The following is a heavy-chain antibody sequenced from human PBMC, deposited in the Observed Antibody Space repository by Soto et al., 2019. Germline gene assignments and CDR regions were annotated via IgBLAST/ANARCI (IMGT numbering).Heavy chain of an antibody. V-gene: IGHV4-59*01. CDR3: ARTAPRYSSGWYVGAHYYYYGMDV. CDR1: GGSISSYY. D-gene: IGHD6-19*01. J-gene: IGHJ6*02. Sequence: QVQLQESGPGLVKPSETLSLTCTVSGGSISSYYWSWIRQPPGKGLEWIGYIYYIGSTNYNPSLKIRVTISVDTSKNQFSLKLSSVTAADTAVYYCARTAPRYSSGWYVGAHYYYYGMDVWGQGTTVTVSS. CDR2: IYYIGST.